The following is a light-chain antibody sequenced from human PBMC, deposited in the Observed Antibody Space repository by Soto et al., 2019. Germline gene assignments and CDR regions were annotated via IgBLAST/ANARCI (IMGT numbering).Light chain of an antibody. V-gene: IGKV3-15*01. CDR3: QQYSKWPII. J-gene: IGKJ5*01. CDR1: HSVNSN. Sequence: ELVRTQSPATLSVSPGERATLSCRASHSVNSNYLTWYQPHPGHPPNLLIYGISTRATGIPARFSGSGSGTEFSLTISSLQSEDFAVYYCQQYSKWPIIFGQGTRLELK. CDR2: GIS.